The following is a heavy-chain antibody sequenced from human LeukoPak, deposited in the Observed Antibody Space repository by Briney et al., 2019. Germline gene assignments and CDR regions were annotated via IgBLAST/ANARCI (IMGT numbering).Heavy chain of an antibody. J-gene: IGHJ4*02. V-gene: IGHV4-59*01. CDR2: IYYSGST. Sequence: SETLSLTCTVSGGSISSYYWSWIRQPPGKGREWMGYIYYSGSTNYNPSLKSRVTISVDTSKNQFSLMLSSVTAADTAVYYCARVDFDWFDFDYWGQGTLVPVSS. CDR1: GGSISSYY. CDR3: ARVDFDWFDFDY. D-gene: IGHD3-9*01.